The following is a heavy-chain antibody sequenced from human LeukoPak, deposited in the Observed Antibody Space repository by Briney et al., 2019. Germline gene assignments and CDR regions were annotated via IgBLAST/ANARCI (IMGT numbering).Heavy chain of an antibody. CDR3: AKDADSSGWLNWFDP. CDR2: ISGSGGST. Sequence: RGSLRLSCAASGFTFSSYAMSWVRQAPGKGLEWVSAISGSGGSTYYADSVKGRFTISRDNSKNTLYLQMNSLRAEDTAVYYCAKDADSSGWLNWFDPWGQGTLVTVSS. V-gene: IGHV3-23*01. J-gene: IGHJ5*02. CDR1: GFTFSSYA. D-gene: IGHD6-19*01.